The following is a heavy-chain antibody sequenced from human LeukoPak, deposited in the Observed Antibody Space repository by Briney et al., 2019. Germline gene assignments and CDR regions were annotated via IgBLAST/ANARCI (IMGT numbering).Heavy chain of an antibody. J-gene: IGHJ4*02. CDR3: ARERMYSGSGSTYPDYDY. D-gene: IGHD3-10*01. V-gene: IGHV3-7*01. CDR2: IKPDGSEK. Sequence: GGSLRLSCAASGFTFSSYWMSWVRQSPGKGLEWVANIKPDGSEKYFMDSVKGRFTIYRDNAKNALYLEMNSLRAEDTAEYFCARERMYSGSGSTYPDYDYWGQGTLVTVSS. CDR1: GFTFSSYW.